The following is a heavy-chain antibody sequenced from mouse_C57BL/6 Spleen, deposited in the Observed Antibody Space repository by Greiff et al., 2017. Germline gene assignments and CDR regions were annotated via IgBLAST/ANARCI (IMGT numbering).Heavy chain of an antibody. CDR3: ARRDLNY. CDR1: GYAFSSSW. Sequence: QVQLQQSGPELVKPGASVKISCKASGYAFSSSWMNWVKQRPGKGLEWIGRIYPGDGDTNYNGKLKGKATLTADKSASTAYMQLSSLTSEDSAVYFCARRDLNYWGQGTTLTISS. V-gene: IGHV1-82*01. J-gene: IGHJ2*01. CDR2: IYPGDGDT.